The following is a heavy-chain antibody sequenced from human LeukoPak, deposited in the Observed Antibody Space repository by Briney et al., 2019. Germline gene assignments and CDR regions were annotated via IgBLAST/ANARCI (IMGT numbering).Heavy chain of an antibody. Sequence: SETLSLTCTVSGGSISSSRYYWGWIRQPPGKGLEWFGSIYYSGSTYYNPSLKSRVTISVNTYKNQFSLKLSSVTAAAPAVYFCARVPTITLAVAGSFNYCGQGSLV. J-gene: IGHJ4*02. V-gene: IGHV4-39*07. CDR3: ARVPTITLAVAGSFNY. D-gene: IGHD6-19*01. CDR2: IYYSGST. CDR1: GGSISSSRYY.